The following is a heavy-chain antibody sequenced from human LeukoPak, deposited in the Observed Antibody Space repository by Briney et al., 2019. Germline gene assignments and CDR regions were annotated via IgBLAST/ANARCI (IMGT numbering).Heavy chain of an antibody. CDR3: ARDGGGEYYFDY. Sequence: SETLSLTRTVSGGSISSDYWSWIRQPPGKGLEWIGYIYYSGSTNYNPSLKSRVTISVDTSKNQFSLKLSSVTAADTAVYYCARDGGGEYYFDYWGQGTLVTVSS. CDR1: GGSISSDY. J-gene: IGHJ4*02. D-gene: IGHD3-16*01. V-gene: IGHV4-59*01. CDR2: IYYSGST.